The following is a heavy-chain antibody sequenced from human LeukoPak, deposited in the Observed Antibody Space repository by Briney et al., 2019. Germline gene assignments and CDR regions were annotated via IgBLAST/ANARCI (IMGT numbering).Heavy chain of an antibody. D-gene: IGHD2-15*01. Sequence: PGGSLRLSCAASGFTFSSYSMNWVRQAPGKGLEWVSSISSSSSYIYYADSVKGRFTISRDNAKNSLYLQMNSLRAEDTAVYYCAVLGYCSGGSCPQFDYWAREPWSPSPQ. CDR2: ISSSSSYI. J-gene: IGHJ4*02. CDR1: GFTFSSYS. V-gene: IGHV3-21*01. CDR3: AVLGYCSGGSCPQFDY.